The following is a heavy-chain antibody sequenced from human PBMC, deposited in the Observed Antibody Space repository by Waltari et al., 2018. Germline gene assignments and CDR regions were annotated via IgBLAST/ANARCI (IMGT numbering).Heavy chain of an antibody. CDR1: GFTFSDHL. CDR2: SRNKVNSYTR. J-gene: IGHJ4*02. CDR3: ARALDRNGWYNDY. Sequence: EVQLVESGGGLVQPGGSLRLSCVASGFTFSDHLMDWVRLAPGKGLEWVGRSRNKVNSYTREYAASVKDRFIISRDESENSLLLQMGSLKPEETAVYYCARALDRNGWYNDYWGQGTLVTVSS. D-gene: IGHD6-19*01. V-gene: IGHV3-72*01.